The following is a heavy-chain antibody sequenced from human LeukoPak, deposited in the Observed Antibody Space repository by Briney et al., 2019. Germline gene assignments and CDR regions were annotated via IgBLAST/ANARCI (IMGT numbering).Heavy chain of an antibody. V-gene: IGHV4-34*01. CDR2: INHSGST. CDR1: GGSFSGYY. J-gene: IGHJ6*03. Sequence: PSETLSLTRAVYGGSFSGYYWSWIRQPPGKGLEWIGEINHSGSTNYNPSLKSRVTISVDTSKNQFSLQLKSVTPEDTAVYYCARGIAVADYYYYYMDVWGKGTTVTVSS. CDR3: ARGIAVADYYYYYMDV. D-gene: IGHD6-19*01.